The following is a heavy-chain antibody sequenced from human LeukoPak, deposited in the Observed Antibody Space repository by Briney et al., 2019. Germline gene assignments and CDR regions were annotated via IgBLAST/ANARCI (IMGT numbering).Heavy chain of an antibody. J-gene: IGHJ4*02. CDR3: ARGSDSSSWYSPSDY. Sequence: ASVKVSCKASGYTFSGYYMHWVRQAPGQGLEWMGWINPKSGGTNEAQKFHDRVTMTRDTSIRTAYMEVSRLRSDDTAVYYCARGSDSSSWYSPSDYWGQGTLVTVSS. CDR2: INPKSGGT. CDR1: GYTFSGYY. V-gene: IGHV1-2*02. D-gene: IGHD6-13*01.